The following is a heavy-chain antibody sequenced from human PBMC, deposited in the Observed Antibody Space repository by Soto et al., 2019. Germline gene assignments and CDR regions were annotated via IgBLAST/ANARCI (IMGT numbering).Heavy chain of an antibody. D-gene: IGHD3-10*02. CDR2: IYTSGST. CDR3: AREPGITMSLYDAFDI. J-gene: IGHJ3*02. V-gene: IGHV4-4*07. Sequence: TSETLSLTCTVSGGSISSYYCSWIRQPAGKGLEWIGRIYTSGSTNYNPSLKSRVTMSVDTSKNQFSLKLSSVTAADTAVYYCAREPGITMSLYDAFDIWGQGTMVTVSS. CDR1: GGSISSYY.